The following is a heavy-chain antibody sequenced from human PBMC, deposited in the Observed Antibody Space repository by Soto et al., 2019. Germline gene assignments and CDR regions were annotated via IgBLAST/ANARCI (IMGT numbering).Heavy chain of an antibody. CDR1: GFRFSSFG. Sequence: GGSLRLSCAASGFRFSSFGMHWVRQAPGKGLDWVAVISYDGSNKYYADSVKGRFTISRDNSKDTLYLHMNSLRAEDTAIYYCANFKYYDFWGGSPGGLDVWGQGTTVTVSS. V-gene: IGHV3-30*18. CDR3: ANFKYYDFWGGSPGGLDV. D-gene: IGHD3-3*01. J-gene: IGHJ6*02. CDR2: ISYDGSNK.